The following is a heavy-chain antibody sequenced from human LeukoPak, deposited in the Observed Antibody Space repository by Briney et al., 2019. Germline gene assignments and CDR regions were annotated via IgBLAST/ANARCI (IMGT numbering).Heavy chain of an antibody. CDR3: AIWTSGNY. J-gene: IGHJ4*02. D-gene: IGHD1-1*01. CDR2: MDPTGSQK. Sequence: PGGSLRLSCADSQFIFNRSWMNWVRQAPGKGLEWVANMDPTGSQKRYVDSVKGRFTISKDNPGASLYLDMHSLRAEDTAIYYCAIWTSGNYWGQGTLVTVSS. V-gene: IGHV3-7*01. CDR1: QFIFNRSW.